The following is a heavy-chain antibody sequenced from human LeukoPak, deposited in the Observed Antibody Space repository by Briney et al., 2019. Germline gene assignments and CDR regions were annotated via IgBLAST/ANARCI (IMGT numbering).Heavy chain of an antibody. V-gene: IGHV4-4*07. J-gene: IGHJ5*01. CDR1: GGSVSSYY. D-gene: IGHD1-14*01. CDR3: ARGSTGMGA. Sequence: SSETLSLTCTVSGGSVSSYYCNWIRQAAGKGLEWIGRIFTSGSTNYNPSLKSRVTMSVDTSKNQFSLQLSSVTAADTAVYYCARGSTGMGAWGKGPPVTVS. CDR2: IFTSGST.